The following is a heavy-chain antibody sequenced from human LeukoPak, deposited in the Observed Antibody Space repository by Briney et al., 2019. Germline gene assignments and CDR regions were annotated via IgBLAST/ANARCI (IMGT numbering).Heavy chain of an antibody. CDR1: GFTFSTYA. D-gene: IGHD1-14*01. J-gene: IGHJ4*02. CDR3: ATGWGSFDF. Sequence: SGGSLRLSCAASGFTFSTYAMSWVRQAPGKGLEWVSAISGSGGSTYYADSVKGRFTISRDDAKNSLYLQMNSLRAEDTAIYYCATGWGSFDFWGQGTLVTVSS. V-gene: IGHV3-23*01. CDR2: ISGSGGST.